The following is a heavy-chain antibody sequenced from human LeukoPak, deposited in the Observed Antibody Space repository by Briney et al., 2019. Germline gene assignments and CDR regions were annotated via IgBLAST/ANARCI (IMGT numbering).Heavy chain of an antibody. V-gene: IGHV3-21*01. CDR3: ARDREQWLRWFDP. CDR2: ISSSSSYI. J-gene: IGHJ5*02. D-gene: IGHD6-19*01. Sequence: GGSLRLSCAASGFTFSSYSMNWVRQAPGKGLEWVSSISSSSSYIYYADSVKGRFTISRDNAKNSLYLQMNSLRAEDTAVYYCARDREQWLRWFDPWGQGPLVTVSS. CDR1: GFTFSSYS.